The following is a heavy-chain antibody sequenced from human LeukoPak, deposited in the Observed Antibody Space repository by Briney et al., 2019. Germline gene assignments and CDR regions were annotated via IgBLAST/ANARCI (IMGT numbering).Heavy chain of an antibody. CDR3: ARGPYSYDSSGAFDI. CDR1: GYSISSGYY. J-gene: IGHJ3*02. Sequence: SETLSLTCTVSGYSISSGYYWGWFRQPPGKWLEWIGSIYHSGCTYYNPSLKSRVTISVDTSKNQFSLKLSSVTAADTAVYYCARGPYSYDSSGAFDIWGQGTMVTVSS. D-gene: IGHD3-22*01. V-gene: IGHV4-38-2*02. CDR2: IYHSGCT.